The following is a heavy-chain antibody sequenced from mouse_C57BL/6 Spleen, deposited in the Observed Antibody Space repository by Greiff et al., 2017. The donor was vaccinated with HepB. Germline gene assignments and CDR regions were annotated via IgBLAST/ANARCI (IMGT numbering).Heavy chain of an antibody. CDR1: GFTFSSYA. Sequence: EVKLMESGGGLVKPGGSLKLSCAASGFTFSSYAMSWVRQTPEKRLEWVATISDGGSYTYYPDNVKGRFTISGDNAKNNLYLQMSHLKSEDTAMYYGARDHYGSSYDYWGQGTTLTVPS. CDR3: ARDHYGSSYDY. CDR2: ISDGGSYT. J-gene: IGHJ2*01. D-gene: IGHD1-1*01. V-gene: IGHV5-4*01.